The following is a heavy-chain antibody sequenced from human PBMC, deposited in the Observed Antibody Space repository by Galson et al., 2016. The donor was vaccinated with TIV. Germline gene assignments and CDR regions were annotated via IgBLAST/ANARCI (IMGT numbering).Heavy chain of an antibody. J-gene: IGHJ4*02. CDR1: RYSFTSNW. CDR2: MYPADSDI. CDR3: ARAPGYSGYSYGYFDS. D-gene: IGHD5-18*01. V-gene: IGHV5-51*03. Sequence: QSGAEVKKPGESLKISCQVSRYSFTSNWIAWVRQMPGKGLEWMGIMYPADSDIRYSPSFQGQVTMSADESISTAYLQWSSLKASDSAIYLCARAPGYSGYSYGYFDSWGQGTRVTVSS.